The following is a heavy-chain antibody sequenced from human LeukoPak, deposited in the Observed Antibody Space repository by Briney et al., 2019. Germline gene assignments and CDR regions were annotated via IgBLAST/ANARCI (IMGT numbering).Heavy chain of an antibody. Sequence: GSLRLSCAASGFTFSSYDMHWVRQATGKGLEWVSAIGTAGDTYYPGSVKGRFTISRENAKNSLYLQMNSLRAGDTAVYYCARGYYGSGSPPGYYGMDVWGQGTTVTVSS. CDR2: IGTAGDT. J-gene: IGHJ6*02. CDR3: ARGYYGSGSPPGYYGMDV. V-gene: IGHV3-13*01. CDR1: GFTFSSYD. D-gene: IGHD3-10*01.